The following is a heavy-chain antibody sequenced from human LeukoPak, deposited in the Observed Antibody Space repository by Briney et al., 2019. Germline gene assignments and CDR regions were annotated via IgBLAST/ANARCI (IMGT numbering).Heavy chain of an antibody. CDR1: GGTFSSYA. J-gene: IGHJ6*03. CDR3: ARQQLVLYYMDV. CDR2: IITIFGTA. Sequence: SSVTVSCKASGGTFSSYAISWVRQAPGQGLEWMGGIITIFGTANYAQKFQGRVTITTDESTSTAYMELSSVRSEDTAVYYCARQQLVLYYMDVWGKGTTVTVSS. D-gene: IGHD6-6*01. V-gene: IGHV1-69*05.